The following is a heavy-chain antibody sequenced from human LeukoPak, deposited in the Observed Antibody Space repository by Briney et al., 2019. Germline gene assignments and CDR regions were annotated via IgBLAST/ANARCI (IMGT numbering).Heavy chain of an antibody. CDR3: ARVDVLSGG. CDR1: GFTFSSYW. CDR2: INGDGTST. D-gene: IGHD2-8*01. Sequence: GGSLRLSCAASGFTFSSYWMHWVRQAPGKGLVWVSRINGDGTSTTYADSVKGRFTISRDNAKNTLYLQMSSLRAEDTAVYYCARVDVLSGGWGQGTLVTVSS. J-gene: IGHJ4*02. V-gene: IGHV3-74*03.